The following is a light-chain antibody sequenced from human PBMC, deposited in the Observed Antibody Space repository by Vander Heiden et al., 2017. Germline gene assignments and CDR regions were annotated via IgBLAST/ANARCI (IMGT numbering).Light chain of an antibody. V-gene: IGKV1-39*01. CDR2: AAS. J-gene: IGKJ3*01. CDR1: QNISSY. Sequence: DIQMTQSPSSLSASVGDIVTITCRASQNISSYLNWYQQKPGKAPKLLIYAASSLQSGVPSRFSGSGSGTDFTITISSLQPEDFATYYCQQSYSTPLFTFGPGTKVDIK. CDR3: QQSYSTPLFT.